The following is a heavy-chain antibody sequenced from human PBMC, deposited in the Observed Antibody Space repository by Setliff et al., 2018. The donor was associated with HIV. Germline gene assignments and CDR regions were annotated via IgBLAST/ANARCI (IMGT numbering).Heavy chain of an antibody. CDR1: GYTFSDYG. D-gene: IGHD2-8*01. J-gene: IGHJ6*03. V-gene: IGHV1-18*01. CDR3: ARTPRIMVTLKGEYYYYYMDV. Sequence: ASVKVSCKTSGYTFSDYGITWVRQAPGQGLEWMGWNSVYNGNTNYAQKFQGRLSMSTASSTSTANMFLRSLRYDDTAVYYCARTPRIMVTLKGEYYYYYMDVWGKGTTVTVSS. CDR2: NSVYNGNT.